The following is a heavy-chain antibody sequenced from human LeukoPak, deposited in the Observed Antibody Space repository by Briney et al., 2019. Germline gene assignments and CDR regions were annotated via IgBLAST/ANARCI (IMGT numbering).Heavy chain of an antibody. CDR2: IYTSGST. J-gene: IGHJ3*02. CDR3: AREWELLREDAFDT. D-gene: IGHD1-26*01. Sequence: SETMSLTCTVSGGSISSGSYYWSWIRQPAGKGLEWIGRIYTSGSTNYNPSLKSRVTISVDTSKNQFSLKLSSVTAADTAVYYCAREWELLREDAFDTWGQGTMVTVSS. CDR1: GGSISSGSYY. V-gene: IGHV4-61*02.